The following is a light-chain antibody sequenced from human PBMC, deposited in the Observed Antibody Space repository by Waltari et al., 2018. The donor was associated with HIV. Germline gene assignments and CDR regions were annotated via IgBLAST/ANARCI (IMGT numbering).Light chain of an antibody. CDR1: ESLLHSSGFNY. V-gene: IGKV2-28*01. Sequence: DIVMTQSLPFVPVTPGESAATSCRSSESLLHSSGFNYLDWYLQKPGRSPQLLIYWASHRASGFPDRVIGSGSGTDFTLKITRVEPDDVGVYFCMQSLQTPLTFGGGTKVE. J-gene: IGKJ4*01. CDR3: MQSLQTPLT. CDR2: WAS.